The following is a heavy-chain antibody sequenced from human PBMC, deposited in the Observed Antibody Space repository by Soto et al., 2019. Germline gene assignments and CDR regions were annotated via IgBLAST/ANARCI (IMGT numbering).Heavy chain of an antibody. CDR1: GFTFSTYW. V-gene: IGHV3-74*01. Sequence: EVQLVESGGGLVQPGGCLRLSCTVSGFTFSTYWMHWVRQVPGKGLVWVSRINQDGSSTSYAESVKGRFTVSRDNAKSTLYLQMDSLTAEDTAVYYCARGYRDFWGQGTLVTVSS. CDR2: INQDGSST. CDR3: ARGYRDF. J-gene: IGHJ4*02. D-gene: IGHD5-12*01.